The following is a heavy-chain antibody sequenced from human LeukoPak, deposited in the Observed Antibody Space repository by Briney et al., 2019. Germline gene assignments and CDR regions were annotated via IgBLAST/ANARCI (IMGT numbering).Heavy chain of an antibody. CDR1: GYTFTDYY. Sequence: ASVKVSCKASGYTFTDYYIHWVRQAPGQGLEWMGWINPQSGGSNYARKFRGRVIMTRDTSITTAFLDFSSLRSDDTAIYYCARDKTSLYNGNYAFWGQGILVTVSS. CDR2: INPQSGGS. D-gene: IGHD5-12*01. V-gene: IGHV1-2*02. CDR3: ARDKTSLYNGNYAF. J-gene: IGHJ4*02.